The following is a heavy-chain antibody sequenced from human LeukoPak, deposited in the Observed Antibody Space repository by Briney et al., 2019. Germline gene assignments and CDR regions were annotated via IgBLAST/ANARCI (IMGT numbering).Heavy chain of an antibody. V-gene: IGHV3-23*01. CDR3: AKDRAATVVIPFDY. CDR2: ISGSGGST. Sequence: GGSLRLSCAASGFTFSSYAMHWVRQAPGKGLEWVSAISGSGGSTYYADSVKGRFTISRDNSKNTLYLQMNSLRAEDTAVYYCAKDRAATVVIPFDYWGQGTLVTVSS. J-gene: IGHJ4*02. D-gene: IGHD4-23*01. CDR1: GFTFSSYA.